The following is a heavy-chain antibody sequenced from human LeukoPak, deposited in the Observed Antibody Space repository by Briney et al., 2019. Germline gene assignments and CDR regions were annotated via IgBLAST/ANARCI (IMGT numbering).Heavy chain of an antibody. CDR2: ISSSSSYI. J-gene: IGHJ4*02. CDR3: ARDGICSDGSCYSFDY. V-gene: IGHV3-21*01. CDR1: GFTFSSYS. D-gene: IGHD2-15*01. Sequence: MAGGSLRLSCAASGFTFSSYSMNWVRQAPGKGLEWVSSISSSSSYIYYADSVKGRFTISRDNAKNSLYLQMNSLRAEDTAVYYCARDGICSDGSCYSFDYWGQGTLVTVSS.